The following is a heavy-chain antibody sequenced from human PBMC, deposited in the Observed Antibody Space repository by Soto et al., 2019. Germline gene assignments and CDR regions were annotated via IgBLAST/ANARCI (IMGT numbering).Heavy chain of an antibody. V-gene: IGHV3-21*01. CDR1: GFTFSSYS. J-gene: IGHJ6*02. CDR2: ISSSSYI. D-gene: IGHD6-13*01. Sequence: GGSLRLSCAASGFTFSSYSMNWVRQAPGKGLEWVSSISSSSYIYYADSVKGRFTISRDNAKNSLYLQMNSLRAEDTAVYYCARDLNHGSSWYYYYGMDVWGQGTTVTVSS. CDR3: ARDLNHGSSWYYYYGMDV.